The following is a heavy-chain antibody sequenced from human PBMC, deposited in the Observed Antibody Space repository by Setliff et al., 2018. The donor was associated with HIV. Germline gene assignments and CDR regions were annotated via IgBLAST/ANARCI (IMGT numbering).Heavy chain of an antibody. V-gene: IGHV1-18*01. Sequence: ASVKVSCKASGYTFISYGISWVRQAPGQGLEWMGWISPCNGNTNYAQKFQGRVTMTRDTFTSTAYMEVRSLRSDDTAVYYCARDAARRAAADTPVWFDPWGQGTLVTVSS. CDR1: GYTFISYG. J-gene: IGHJ5*02. CDR2: ISPCNGNT. CDR3: ARDAARRAAADTPVWFDP. D-gene: IGHD6-13*01.